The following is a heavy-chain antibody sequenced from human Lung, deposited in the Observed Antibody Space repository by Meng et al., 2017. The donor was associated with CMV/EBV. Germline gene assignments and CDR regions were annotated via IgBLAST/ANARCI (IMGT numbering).Heavy chain of an antibody. J-gene: IGHJ5*02. CDR2: ITGSGDDT. Sequence: SCAASGFTFSTYAMSWVRQAPGKRLEWLSAITGSGDDTYYADSVRGRFTISRDNSKNTLSLQMNSLRAEDTAIYYCAKAGGYWTGASCYPNWFDPXGLGALVTVSS. V-gene: IGHV3-23*01. D-gene: IGHD2-2*01. CDR3: AKAGGYWTGASCYPNWFDP. CDR1: GFTFSTYA.